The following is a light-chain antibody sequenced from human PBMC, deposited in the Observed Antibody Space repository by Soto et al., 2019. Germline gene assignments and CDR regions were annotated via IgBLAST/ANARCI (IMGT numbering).Light chain of an antibody. CDR2: AAS. Sequence: DIQMTQSPSSLSASVGDRVIITCRASQSISSSLNWYQQKPGKAPKLLIFAASSLQSGVPSRFSGSGSGTDFTLTISSLQPEDFATYYCQQSYGTSYTFGQGTQLEIK. CDR1: QSISSS. V-gene: IGKV1-39*01. CDR3: QQSYGTSYT. J-gene: IGKJ2*01.